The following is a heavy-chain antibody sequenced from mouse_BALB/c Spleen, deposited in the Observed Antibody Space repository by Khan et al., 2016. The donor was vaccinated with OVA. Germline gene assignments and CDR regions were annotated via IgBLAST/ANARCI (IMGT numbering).Heavy chain of an antibody. CDR3: ASLAYYYNSEGFAY. CDR2: ISSGGSYT. V-gene: IGHV5-6*01. CDR1: GFTFSTYG. D-gene: IGHD1-1*02. Sequence: EVQLVESGGDLVKPGGSLKLSCAASGFTFSTYGMSWVRQTPDKRLEWVATISSGGSYTYYPDSLKGRSTISRDNAKNTLNLQMRSLKSADTATYLCASLAYYYNSEGFAYWGQGTLVTVSA. J-gene: IGHJ3*01.